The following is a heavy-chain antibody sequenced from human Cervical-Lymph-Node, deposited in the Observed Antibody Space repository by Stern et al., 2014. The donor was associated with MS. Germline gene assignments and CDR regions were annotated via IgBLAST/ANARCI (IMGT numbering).Heavy chain of an antibody. J-gene: IGHJ3*02. CDR3: TRGRYSGSHYYVMDAFDM. D-gene: IGHD1-26*01. V-gene: IGHV3-74*02. Sequence: MQLVQSGGGLVQPGGSLRLSCAASGFTFSSYWMHWVRQAPGKGLVWVSHVSGDGSSTIYADSVKGRFTISRDNAKNTLYLEMNSLRVDDTSVYYCTRGRYSGSHYYVMDAFDMWGQGTVVTVSS. CDR1: GFTFSSYW. CDR2: VSGDGSST.